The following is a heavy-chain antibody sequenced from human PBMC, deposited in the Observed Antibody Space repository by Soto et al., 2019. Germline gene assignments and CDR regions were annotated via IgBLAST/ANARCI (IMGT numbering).Heavy chain of an antibody. V-gene: IGHV2-5*02. Sequence: QITLKESGPTLVKPTQTLTLTCTFSGFSLNSTRVAVGWFRQPPGKALEWLALIYWDDDKRYSPFLKSRLTITKDTSKNQVVLTMTNMDPVDTATYYCAHSVVAGLGYYFDYWGQGTLVTVSS. D-gene: IGHD6-19*01. J-gene: IGHJ4*02. CDR1: GFSLNSTRVA. CDR2: IYWDDDK. CDR3: AHSVVAGLGYYFDY.